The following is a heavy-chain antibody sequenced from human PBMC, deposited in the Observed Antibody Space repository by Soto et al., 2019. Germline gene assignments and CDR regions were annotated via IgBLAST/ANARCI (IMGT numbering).Heavy chain of an antibody. CDR2: ISSSSSYI. D-gene: IGHD3-3*01. CDR1: GFTFSSYS. Sequence: GGSLRLSCAASGFTFSSYSMNWVRQAPGKGLEWVSSISSSSSYIYYADSVKGRFTISRDNAKNSLYLQMNSLRAEDTAVYYCARDRAISGAYYYYGMDVWGQGTTVTVS. V-gene: IGHV3-21*01. J-gene: IGHJ6*02. CDR3: ARDRAISGAYYYYGMDV.